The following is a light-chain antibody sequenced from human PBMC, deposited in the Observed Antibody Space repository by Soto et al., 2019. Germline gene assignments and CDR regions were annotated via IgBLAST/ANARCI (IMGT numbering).Light chain of an antibody. J-gene: IGKJ1*01. CDR2: KSS. Sequence: DIQMTQSPSTLSASIGDRVTITCRASQNIMTWLAWHQQKPGKAPKLLIFKSSDLDVGVPSRFAGSGSGTEFTLTISNLQPDDVATYYCQQYHAYSPWTFGQGTKVEIK. V-gene: IGKV1-5*03. CDR3: QQYHAYSPWT. CDR1: QNIMTW.